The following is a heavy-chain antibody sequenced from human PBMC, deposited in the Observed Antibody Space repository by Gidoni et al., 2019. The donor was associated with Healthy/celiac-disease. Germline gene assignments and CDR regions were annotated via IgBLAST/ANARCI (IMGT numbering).Heavy chain of an antibody. D-gene: IGHD5-12*01. CDR3: AKDSPSGLRVPRWFDP. Sequence: EVQLLESGGGLVQPGGSLRLSCAASGFTFSRAAMRWVRQATGKGLGWVSAVMGSGGSTYYAASVKGRFTLSRDNSNNTPYLQMNSLRAEDTAVYYCAKDSPSGLRVPRWFDPWGQGTLVTVSS. J-gene: IGHJ5*02. CDR2: VMGSGGST. V-gene: IGHV3-23*01. CDR1: GFTFSRAA.